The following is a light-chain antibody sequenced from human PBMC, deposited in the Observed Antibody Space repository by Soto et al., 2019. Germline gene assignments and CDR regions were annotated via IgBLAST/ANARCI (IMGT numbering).Light chain of an antibody. CDR1: SSDVGDNY. CDR3: SAYACSNSLV. Sequence: QPVLSQPPSASGSPGQSVTISCTGTSSDVGDNYVSWYQQHLGKAPKLIIYEVTLRPSGVPDRFSGSKSGNTASLTVSGLQADDEADYSCSAYACSNSLVIGTGNKLTV. CDR2: EVT. V-gene: IGLV2-8*01. J-gene: IGLJ1*01.